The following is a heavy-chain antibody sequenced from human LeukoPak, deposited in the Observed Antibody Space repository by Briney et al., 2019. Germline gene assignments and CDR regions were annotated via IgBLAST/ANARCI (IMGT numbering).Heavy chain of an antibody. V-gene: IGHV4-38-2*02. Sequence: SETLSLTCTVSGYSISSGYYWGWIRQPPGKGLEWIGSIYHSGSTYYNPFLKSRVTISVDTSKNQFSLKLSSVTAADTAVYYCARASNYYDSSGYWGYFDYWGQGTLVTVSS. D-gene: IGHD3-22*01. CDR1: GYSISSGYY. CDR2: IYHSGST. CDR3: ARASNYYDSSGYWGYFDY. J-gene: IGHJ4*02.